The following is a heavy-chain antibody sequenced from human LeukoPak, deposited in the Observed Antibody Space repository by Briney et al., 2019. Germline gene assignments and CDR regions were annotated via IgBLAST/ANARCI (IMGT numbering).Heavy chain of an antibody. D-gene: IGHD2-15*01. Sequence: GSLRLSCAASGFTFSDYYMSWIRQAPGKGLEWVSYMSTSDSPIYYTDSVKGRFTISRDNAKSSLYLHMNSLRVEDTALYYCARDRVVVATTTPPYWYFDLWGRGTLVTVSS. J-gene: IGHJ2*01. CDR2: MSTSDSPI. CDR3: ARDRVVVATTTPPYWYFDL. CDR1: GFTFSDYY. V-gene: IGHV3-11*01.